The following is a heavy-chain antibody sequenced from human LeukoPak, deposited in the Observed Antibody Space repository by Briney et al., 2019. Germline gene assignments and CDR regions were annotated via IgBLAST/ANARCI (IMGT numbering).Heavy chain of an antibody. CDR2: IDARSGIT. Sequence: GGSLRLSCAASGFTFTIFGLNWVRQAPGKGPEWVSYIDARSGITYYADSVQGRFTISRDDARESVFLQMDGLRVDDTAVNYCARTYDFGRGPPGDAFDNWGPGTWVIVSS. D-gene: IGHD3-3*01. J-gene: IGHJ3*02. CDR3: ARTYDFGRGPPGDAFDN. CDR1: GFTFTIFG. V-gene: IGHV3-48*01.